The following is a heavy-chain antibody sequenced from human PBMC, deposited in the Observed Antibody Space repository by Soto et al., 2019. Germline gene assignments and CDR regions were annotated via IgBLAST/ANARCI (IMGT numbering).Heavy chain of an antibody. CDR1: GFTFSSYA. V-gene: IGHV3-23*01. CDR2: ISGSGGST. CDR3: AKVGKTEGYCSGGSCYGWNYYYGMDV. D-gene: IGHD2-15*01. Sequence: GGSLRLSCAASGFTFSSYAMRWVRQAPGKGLEWVSAISGSGGSTYYADSVKGRFTISSDNSKKTLYLQMNSLRAEDTAVYYCAKVGKTEGYCSGGSCYGWNYYYGMDVWGQVTTVTVSS. J-gene: IGHJ6*02.